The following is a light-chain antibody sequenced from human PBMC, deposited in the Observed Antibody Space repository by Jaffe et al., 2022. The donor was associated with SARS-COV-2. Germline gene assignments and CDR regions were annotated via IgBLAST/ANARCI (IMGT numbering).Light chain of an antibody. V-gene: IGKV3-20*01. Sequence: EIVLTQSPGTLSLSPGERATLSCRASQSVSSSYLDWYQQKPGQAPRLLIYSTSSRAAGIPDRFSGSGSGTDFTLTISRLEPEDFAVYYCQQYSSSPPYTFGQGTKLEI. CDR2: STS. J-gene: IGKJ2*01. CDR3: QQYSSSPPYT. CDR1: QSVSSSY.